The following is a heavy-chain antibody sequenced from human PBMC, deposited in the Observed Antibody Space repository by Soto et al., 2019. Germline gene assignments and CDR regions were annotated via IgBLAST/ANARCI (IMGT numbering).Heavy chain of an antibody. Sequence: QVQLQESGPGLVKPSQTLSLTCTVSGGSISSGAYYWSWDRQPPGKGLEWIGYIHHNGNSYNNPSLKSRISIYLDMSKNQFSLNLTSVTAADTAVYYCARVSATGTRWFDPWGQGTLVTVSS. J-gene: IGHJ5*02. V-gene: IGHV4-31*03. CDR2: IHHNGNS. D-gene: IGHD1-26*01. CDR3: ARVSATGTRWFDP. CDR1: GGSISSGAYY.